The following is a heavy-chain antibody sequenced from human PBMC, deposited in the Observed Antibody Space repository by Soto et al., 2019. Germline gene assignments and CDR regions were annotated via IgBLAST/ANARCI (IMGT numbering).Heavy chain of an antibody. V-gene: IGHV1-69*04. Sequence: SVKVSCKASGGTFSSYTISWVRQAPGQGLEWMGRIIPILGIADYAQKFQGRVTITADKSTSTAYMELSSLRSEDTAVYYCARDNPGDVDTAMVSYWGQGTLVTVSS. D-gene: IGHD5-18*01. CDR1: GGTFSSYT. CDR2: IIPILGIA. CDR3: ARDNPGDVDTAMVSY. J-gene: IGHJ4*02.